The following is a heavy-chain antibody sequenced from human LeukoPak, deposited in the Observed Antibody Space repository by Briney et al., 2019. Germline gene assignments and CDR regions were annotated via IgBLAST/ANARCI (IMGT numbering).Heavy chain of an antibody. Sequence: ASVTVSCKASGYTFTGYYMHWVRQAPGQGLEWMGWINPNSGGTKYSQEFQGRVTITRDTSASTAYTELSSLRSEDMAVYYCARDAHVYCGGDCYSTYFDYWGQGTLVTVSS. CDR2: INPNSGGT. CDR3: ARDAHVYCGGDCYSTYFDY. CDR1: GYTFTGYY. D-gene: IGHD2-21*02. J-gene: IGHJ4*02. V-gene: IGHV1-2*02.